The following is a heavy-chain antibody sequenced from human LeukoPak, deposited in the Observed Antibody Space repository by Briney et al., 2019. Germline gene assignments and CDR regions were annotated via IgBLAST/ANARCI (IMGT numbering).Heavy chain of an antibody. CDR2: IYTSGST. D-gene: IGHD3-10*01. J-gene: IGHJ5*02. Sequence: SETLSLTRTVSGGSISSYYWSWIRQPAGKGLEWIGRIYTSGSTTYNPSLKSRLTMSVDTSKNQFSLRLSSVTAADTAVYYCARDSGTTGEVKFDPWGQGTLVTVSS. CDR3: ARDSGTTGEVKFDP. CDR1: GGSISSYY. V-gene: IGHV4-4*07.